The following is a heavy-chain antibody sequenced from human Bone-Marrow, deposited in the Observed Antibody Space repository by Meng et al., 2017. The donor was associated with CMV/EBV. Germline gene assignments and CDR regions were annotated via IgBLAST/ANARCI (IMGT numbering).Heavy chain of an antibody. CDR2: IKQDGSEK. CDR1: GFTFSSYW. V-gene: IGHV3-7*01. CDR3: ARDRSWGDYGWFDP. Sequence: GESLKISCAASGFTFSSYWMSWVRQAPGKGLEWVVNIKQDGSEKYYVDSVKGRFTISRDNAKNSLYLQMNSLRAEDTAVYYCARDRSWGDYGWFDPWGQGTLVTVSS. J-gene: IGHJ5*02. D-gene: IGHD3-16*01.